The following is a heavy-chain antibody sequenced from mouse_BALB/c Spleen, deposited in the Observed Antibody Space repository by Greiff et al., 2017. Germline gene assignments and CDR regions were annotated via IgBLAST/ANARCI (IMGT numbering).Heavy chain of an antibody. V-gene: IGHV3-8*02. CDR3: ARGITTTRGLDY. CDR2: ISYSGST. J-gene: IGHJ2*01. D-gene: IGHD1-1*01. Sequence: EVQRVESGPSLVKPSQTLSLTCSVTGDSITSGYWNWIRKFPGNKLEYMGYISYSGSTYYNPSLKSRISITRDTSKNQYYLQLNSVTTEDTATYYCARGITTTRGLDYWGQGTTLTVSS. CDR1: GDSITSGY.